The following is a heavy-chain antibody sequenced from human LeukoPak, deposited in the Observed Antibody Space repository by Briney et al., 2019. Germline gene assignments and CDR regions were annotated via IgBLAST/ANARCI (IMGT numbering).Heavy chain of an antibody. J-gene: IGHJ4*02. Sequence: GGSLRLSCAASGFTFSSYAMSWVRQAPGKGLEWVSAISGSGGSTYYADSVKGRFTISRDNSKNTLYLQMNSLRAEDTAVYHCAKGSLIDKDIVVVVAAEFDYWGQGTLVTVSS. CDR1: GFTFSSYA. CDR3: AKGSLIDKDIVVVVAAEFDY. D-gene: IGHD2-15*01. CDR2: ISGSGGST. V-gene: IGHV3-23*01.